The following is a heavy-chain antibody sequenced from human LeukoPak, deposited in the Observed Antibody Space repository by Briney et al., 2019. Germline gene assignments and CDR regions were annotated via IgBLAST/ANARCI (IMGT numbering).Heavy chain of an antibody. J-gene: IGHJ6*03. Sequence: SETLSLTCTVSGGSISSYCWSWIRQPPGKGLEWIGYIYYSGSTNYNPSLKSRVTISVDTSKNQFSLKLSSVTAADTAVYYCARGSGTINYYYMDVWGKGTTVTVSS. CDR1: GGSISSYC. D-gene: IGHD1-7*01. CDR3: ARGSGTINYYYMDV. V-gene: IGHV4-59*01. CDR2: IYYSGST.